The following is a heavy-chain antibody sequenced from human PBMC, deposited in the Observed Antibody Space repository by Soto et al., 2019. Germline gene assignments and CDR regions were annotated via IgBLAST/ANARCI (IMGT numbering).Heavy chain of an antibody. J-gene: IGHJ6*02. V-gene: IGHV3-30-3*01. CDR3: ASTMDV. CDR2: ISYDGSNK. CDR1: GFTFSSYA. Sequence: QVQLVESGGGVVQPGRSLRLSCAASGFTFSSYAMHWVRQAPGKGLEWVAVISYDGSNKYYADSVKGRFTISRDNSKNTLYLQMNSLRDEDTAVYYFASTMDVWGQGTTVTVSS.